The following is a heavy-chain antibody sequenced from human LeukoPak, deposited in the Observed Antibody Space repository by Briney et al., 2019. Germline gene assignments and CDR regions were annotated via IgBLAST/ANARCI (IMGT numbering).Heavy chain of an antibody. CDR3: ARALYSYGYIYYYYMDV. CDR1: GFTFSSYW. V-gene: IGHV3-7*01. J-gene: IGHJ6*03. Sequence: GGSLRLSCAASGFTFSSYWMSWVRQAPGKGLEWVANIKQDGSEKYYVDSVKGRFTISRDNAKNSLYLQMNSLRAEDTAVYYCARALYSYGYIYYYYMDVWGKGTTVTVSS. D-gene: IGHD5-18*01. CDR2: IKQDGSEK.